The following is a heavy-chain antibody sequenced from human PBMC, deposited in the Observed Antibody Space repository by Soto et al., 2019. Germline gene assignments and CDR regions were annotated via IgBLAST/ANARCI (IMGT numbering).Heavy chain of an antibody. CDR2: IYYSGST. CDR1: GGSISSGDYY. J-gene: IGHJ4*02. CDR3: ARMSIRYYYDSSGYYNNDY. V-gene: IGHV4-30-4*01. Sequence: PSETLSLTCTVSGGSISSGDYYWSWIRQPPGKGLEWIGYIYYSGSTYYNPSLKSRVTISVDTSKNQFSLKLSSVTAADTAVYYCARMSIRYYYDSSGYYNNDYWGQGTLVTVSS. D-gene: IGHD3-22*01.